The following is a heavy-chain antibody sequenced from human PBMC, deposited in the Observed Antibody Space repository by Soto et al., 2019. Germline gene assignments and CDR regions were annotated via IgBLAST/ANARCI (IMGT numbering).Heavy chain of an antibody. CDR1: GFTFSDYA. D-gene: IGHD6-19*01. J-gene: IGHJ4*02. CDR3: AKGGRQWLVTSDFNY. CDR2: VSHDGRNT. V-gene: IGHV3-30*18. Sequence: VQLVESGGGVVQPGRSLRLSCAASGFTFSDYAMHWVRQAPGKGLEWVAVVSHDGRNTHYADYVKGRFTISRDSSKNTVPLEMTSVRAEHTAVYYCAKGGRQWLVTSDFNYWGQGALVTVSS.